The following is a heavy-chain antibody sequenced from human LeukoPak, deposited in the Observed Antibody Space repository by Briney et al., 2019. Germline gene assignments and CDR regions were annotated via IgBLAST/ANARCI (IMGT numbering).Heavy chain of an antibody. D-gene: IGHD5-18*01. CDR3: ARPRPTGYSYGYDAFDI. Sequence: SETQSLTCTVSGGSISSSSYYWGWIRQPPGKGLEWIGSIYYSGSTYYNPSLKSRVTISVDTSKNQFSLKLSSVTAADTAVYYCARPRPTGYSYGYDAFDIWGQGTMVTVSS. CDR2: IYYSGST. J-gene: IGHJ3*02. V-gene: IGHV4-39*01. CDR1: GGSISSSSYY.